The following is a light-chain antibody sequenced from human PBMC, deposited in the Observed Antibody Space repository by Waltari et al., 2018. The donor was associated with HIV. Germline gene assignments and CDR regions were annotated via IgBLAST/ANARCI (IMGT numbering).Light chain of an antibody. J-gene: IGLJ3*02. CDR1: DRALGPPTF. CDR3: ASFTGDDTVM. Sequence: SAVTQPASVSGLPGPSVTISCTGADRALGPPTFVSWYQQHPGNLLRLIFSDLDSRASGVPARFSASKSGETAFLTISSLRTEDEALYYCASFTGDDTVMFGGGTLVTVL. V-gene: IGLV2-14*03. CDR2: DLD.